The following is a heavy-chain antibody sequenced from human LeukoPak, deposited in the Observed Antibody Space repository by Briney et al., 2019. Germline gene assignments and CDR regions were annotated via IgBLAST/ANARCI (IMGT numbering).Heavy chain of an antibody. D-gene: IGHD3-22*01. Sequence: GGSLRLSCSASRFTFSSYTMNWVRQAPGKGLEWVSSIDPSSTYIYYADSVKGCFTISRDNAQNSLYLQVNSLRAEDTAVYYCAMAPYDSSGYVIYWGQGTLVTVSS. CDR3: AMAPYDSSGYVIY. J-gene: IGHJ4*02. CDR1: RFTFSSYT. V-gene: IGHV3-21*01. CDR2: IDPSSTYI.